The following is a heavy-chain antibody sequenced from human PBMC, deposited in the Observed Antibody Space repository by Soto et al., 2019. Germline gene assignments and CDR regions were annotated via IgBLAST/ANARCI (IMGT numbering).Heavy chain of an antibody. CDR1: GFNFRSYA. CDR2: ISGSGSTT. D-gene: IGHD6-19*01. J-gene: IGHJ4*02. V-gene: IGHV3-23*01. CDR3: AKGLAAMAVAGTGPFDF. Sequence: EVQLLESGGNLVQPGGSLRLSCAASGFNFRSYAMSWVRQAPGKGLEWLSAISGSGSTTYFADSVKGRFNSSRDNSKNTLYLQMTDLRAEDTGVYVCAKGLAAMAVAGTGPFDFWGQGNLVTVSS.